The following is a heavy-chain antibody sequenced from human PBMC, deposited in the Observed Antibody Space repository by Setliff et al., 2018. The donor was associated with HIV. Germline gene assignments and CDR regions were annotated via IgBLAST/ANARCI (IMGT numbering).Heavy chain of an antibody. CDR2: IIHSGGT. CDR3: ARGGLGVVGAIDY. D-gene: IGHD2-15*01. J-gene: IGHJ4*02. V-gene: IGHV4-34*01. Sequence: LSLTCAVYGGSFSGYYWTWIRQPPGRGLEWIGEIIHSGGTNYNRSLKSRVTISVDTSKNQFSLNLSSVTAADTAVYYCARGGLGVVGAIDYWSQGTLVTVS. CDR1: GGSFSGYY.